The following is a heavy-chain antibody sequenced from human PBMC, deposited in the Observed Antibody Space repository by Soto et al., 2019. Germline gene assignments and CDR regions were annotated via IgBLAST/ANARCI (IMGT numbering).Heavy chain of an antibody. CDR3: ARVITGTTFYYYYGMDV. CDR2: ISAYNGNT. V-gene: IGHV1-18*01. J-gene: IGHJ6*02. CDR1: GYTFTSYG. Sequence: QVQLEQSGAEVKKPGASVKVSCKASGYTFTSYGINWVRQAPGQGLEWMGWISAYNGNTNYAQKLQGRVTMTTDTSTSTAYMELRSLRSDDTAVYYCARVITGTTFYYYYGMDVWGQGTTVTVSS. D-gene: IGHD1-7*01.